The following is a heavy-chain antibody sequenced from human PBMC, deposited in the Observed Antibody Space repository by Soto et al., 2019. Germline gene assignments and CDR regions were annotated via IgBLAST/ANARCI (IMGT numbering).Heavy chain of an antibody. D-gene: IGHD5-12*01. CDR2: IHSSGTF. CDR1: GASISNAY. CDR3: ARDNIVSKGYGMDV. V-gene: IGHV4-4*07. J-gene: IGHJ6*02. Sequence: QVQLQESGPGLVKPSETLSLTCTVSGASISNAYWSWIRQAAGKRLEWIGRIHSSGTFNYNPSLKSRVSISRDTSKNQISLKLSSVTAADTAVYYCARDNIVSKGYGMDVWGQGTVVTVSS.